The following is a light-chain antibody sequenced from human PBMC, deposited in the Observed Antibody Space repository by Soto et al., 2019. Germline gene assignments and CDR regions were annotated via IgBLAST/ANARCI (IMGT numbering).Light chain of an antibody. Sequence: ELVLTQSPATLSLSPGERATLSCRASPSVSSSYLAWYQWKPGQAPRLLIYDASRRATGIPDRFSGSASGADFTLTISRLEPEDFAMYYCQQYGSSPPMYTFGQGSMLEIK. CDR3: QQYGSSPPMYT. J-gene: IGKJ2*01. CDR1: PSVSSSY. CDR2: DAS. V-gene: IGKV3-20*01.